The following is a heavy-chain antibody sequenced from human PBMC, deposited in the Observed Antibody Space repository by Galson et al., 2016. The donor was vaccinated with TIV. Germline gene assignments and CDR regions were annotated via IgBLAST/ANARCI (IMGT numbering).Heavy chain of an antibody. CDR1: GYSFLSYS. J-gene: IGHJ6*02. CDR2: ISAYNGDI. Sequence: SCKASGYSFLSYSMTWVRQAPGRGLEWLGWISAYNGDIKSARKFQGRVTMTTDTSTNTAYMELRSLGSDDTAVYYCATELYCSSISCYYYYGLDVWGHGATVTVSS. D-gene: IGHD2-2*01. CDR3: ATELYCSSISCYYYYGLDV. V-gene: IGHV1-18*04.